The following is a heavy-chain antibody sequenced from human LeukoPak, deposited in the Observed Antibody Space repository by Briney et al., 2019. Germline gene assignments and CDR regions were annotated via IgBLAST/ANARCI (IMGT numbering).Heavy chain of an antibody. J-gene: IGHJ4*02. CDR1: GFTFSSYW. Sequence: GGSLRLSCAASGFTFSSYWMTWVRRAPGKGLEWVANIKQDGSEKHYVDSVKGRFTISRDNAKKSLFLQMNSLRAEDTAVYYCARVIVLVQGASDHFDYWGQGTLVTVSS. CDR2: IKQDGSEK. D-gene: IGHD2-8*01. CDR3: ARVIVLVQGASDHFDY. V-gene: IGHV3-7*01.